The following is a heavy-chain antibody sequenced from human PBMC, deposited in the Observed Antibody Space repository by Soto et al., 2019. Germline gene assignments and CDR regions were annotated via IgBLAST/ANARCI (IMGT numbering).Heavy chain of an antibody. CDR2: IYYSGST. J-gene: IGHJ5*02. CDR1: GGSISSYY. CDR3: ARMYSSGWSNWFDP. V-gene: IGHV4-59*08. D-gene: IGHD6-19*01. Sequence: SETLSLTCTVSGGSISSYYWSWIRQPPGKGLEWIGYIYYSGSTNYNPSLKSRVTISVDTSKNQFSLKLSSVTAADTAVYYCARMYSSGWSNWFDPWGQGTLVTVSS.